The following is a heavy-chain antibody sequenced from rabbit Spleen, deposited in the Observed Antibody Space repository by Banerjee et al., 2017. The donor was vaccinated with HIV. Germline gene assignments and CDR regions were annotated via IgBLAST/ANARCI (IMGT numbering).Heavy chain of an antibody. CDR2: IDVGKSLMT. Sequence: QEQLEESGGDLVKPEGSLTLTCTASGFSFSSSYYMCWVRQAPGKGLGWIACIDVGKSLMTHYETWAKGRFTISKTSSTTVTLQMTSLTPADAATYFCGRDRDGGNYGFTTCGLQLWGPGTLVTVS. CDR1: GFSFSSSYY. J-gene: IGHJ4*01. V-gene: IGHV1S45*01. D-gene: IGHD1-1*01. CDR3: GRDRDGGNYGFTTCGLQL.